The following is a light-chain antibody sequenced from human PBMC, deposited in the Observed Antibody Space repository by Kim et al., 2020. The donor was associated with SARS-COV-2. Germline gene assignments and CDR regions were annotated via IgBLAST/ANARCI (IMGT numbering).Light chain of an antibody. CDR1: QDIRND. CDR3: LQHSTYPCT. J-gene: IGKJ5*01. Sequence: DIQMTQSPSSLSASVGDRVTITCRASQDIRNDLGWYQQNPGRAPKRLIYGASSLQSGVPSRFSGSGSGTEFTLTISSLQPEDFATYFCLQHSTYPCTFGQGTRLDIK. CDR2: GAS. V-gene: IGKV1-17*01.